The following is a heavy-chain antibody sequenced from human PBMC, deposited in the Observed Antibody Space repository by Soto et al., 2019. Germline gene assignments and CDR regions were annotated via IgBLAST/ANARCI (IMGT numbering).Heavy chain of an antibody. Sequence: GESLKISCKGSGYSFTSYWIGWVRQMPGKGLEWMGIIYPGDSDTRYSPSFQGQVTISADKSISTAYLQWSSLKASDTAMYYCARRPSGPEYDLKDAFDIWGQGTMVTVSS. D-gene: IGHD1-1*01. CDR1: GYSFTSYW. V-gene: IGHV5-51*01. CDR3: ARRPSGPEYDLKDAFDI. CDR2: IYPGDSDT. J-gene: IGHJ3*02.